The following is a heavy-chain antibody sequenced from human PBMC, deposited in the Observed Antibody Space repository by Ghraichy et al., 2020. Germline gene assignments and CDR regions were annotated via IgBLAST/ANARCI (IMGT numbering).Heavy chain of an antibody. CDR2: ILNDGNNK. Sequence: GGSLRLSCATSGFTFSSSGMHWVRQTPGKGLEWVSFILNDGNNKYYADSVKGRFTISRDNSKKILYLQMNNLTPEDTAVYHCVKRLSQGGWYEFDFWGQGTRVTVSS. CDR1: GFTFSSSG. CDR3: VKRLSQGGWYEFDF. V-gene: IGHV3-30*02. J-gene: IGHJ4*02. D-gene: IGHD6-19*01.